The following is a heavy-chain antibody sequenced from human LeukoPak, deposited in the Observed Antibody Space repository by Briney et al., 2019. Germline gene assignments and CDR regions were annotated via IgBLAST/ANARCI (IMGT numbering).Heavy chain of an antibody. D-gene: IGHD3-10*01. CDR1: GRTFTTYA. V-gene: IGHV1-69*05. CDR3: ASNLWFRGGDYWYFAL. Sequence: ASVNVSCTPSGRTFTTYAISWVRQAPGQGLEWMGGIVPILGTPSYAQKFQGRVTISTDESTSTAFMELSSLRAGDTAVYYCASNLWFRGGDYWYFALWGRGTLVTVSS. J-gene: IGHJ2*01. CDR2: IVPILGTP.